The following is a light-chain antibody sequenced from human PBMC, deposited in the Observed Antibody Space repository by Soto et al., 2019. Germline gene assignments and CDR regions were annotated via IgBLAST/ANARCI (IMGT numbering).Light chain of an antibody. V-gene: IGKV1-39*01. CDR1: QNTNTY. CDR3: QQSYESPPWT. J-gene: IGKJ1*01. CDR2: ATS. Sequence: DIQMTQSPSSLSASVGDRVTITCRASQNTNTYLNWYQQKPGMAPKLLIFATSSLQSGVPSRFSGSGSGTDFTLTITSLQPEDFATYYCQQSYESPPWTFGQGTYVEV.